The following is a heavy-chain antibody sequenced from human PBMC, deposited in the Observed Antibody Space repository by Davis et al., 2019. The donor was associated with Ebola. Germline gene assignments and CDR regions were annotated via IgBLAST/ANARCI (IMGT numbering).Heavy chain of an antibody. J-gene: IGHJ4*02. CDR2: ISAYNGNT. Sequence: ASVKVSCKASGYTFTSYGISWVPQAPGHGLDWMGWISAYNGNTNYAQKLQGRVTMTTDTSTSTAYMELSSLRSEDTAVYYCARDLAAAAKGGYWGQGTLVTVSS. CDR1: GYTFTSYG. V-gene: IGHV1-18*01. D-gene: IGHD6-13*01. CDR3: ARDLAAAAKGGY.